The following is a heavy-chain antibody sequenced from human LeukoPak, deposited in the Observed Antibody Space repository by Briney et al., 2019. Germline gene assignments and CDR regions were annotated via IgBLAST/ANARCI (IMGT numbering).Heavy chain of an antibody. J-gene: IGHJ4*02. V-gene: IGHV3-30*18. Sequence: GGSLRLSCAASGFTFSSCGMHWVRQAPGKGLEWVAVISYDGSNKYYADSVKGRFTISRDNSKNTLYLQMNSLRAEDTAVYYCAKGAAVVVVPAAMDYWGQGTLVTVSS. CDR2: ISYDGSNK. CDR3: AKGAAVVVVPAAMDY. CDR1: GFTFSSCG. D-gene: IGHD2-2*01.